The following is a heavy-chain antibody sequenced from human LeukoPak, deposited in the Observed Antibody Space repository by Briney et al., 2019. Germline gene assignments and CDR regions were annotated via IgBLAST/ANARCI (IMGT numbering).Heavy chain of an antibody. J-gene: IGHJ4*02. CDR2: ISSSSNTI. D-gene: IGHD5-18*01. Sequence: PGGSLRLSCAASGFTFSTYSMNWVRQAPGKGLEWVSYISSSSNTIYYADSVKGRFTISRDNAKNSLYLQMNSLRAEDTAVYYCARDAEGRRYSPQDYWGQGTLVTVSS. V-gene: IGHV3-48*01. CDR3: ARDAEGRRYSPQDY. CDR1: GFTFSTYS.